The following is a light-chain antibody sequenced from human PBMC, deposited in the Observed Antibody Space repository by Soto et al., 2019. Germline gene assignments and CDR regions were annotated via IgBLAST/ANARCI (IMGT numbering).Light chain of an antibody. J-gene: IGLJ1*01. CDR2: EVT. CDR1: SSDIGGHHF. Sequence: QSVLAQPASVSGSPGQSITISCTGTSSDIGGHHFVSWYQQQSGKAPKLVIYEVTDRPSGVSDRFSGSKSGNTASLTISGLQPEGEADYYCSSYTSSSLYVFGTGTKVTV. CDR3: SSYTSSSLYV. V-gene: IGLV2-14*01.